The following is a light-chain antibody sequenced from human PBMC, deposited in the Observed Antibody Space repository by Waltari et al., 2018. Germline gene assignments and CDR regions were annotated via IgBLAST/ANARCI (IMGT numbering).Light chain of an antibody. Sequence: QSALTQPASVSGSPGQSITISCTGTSSDVGLYKYVSWFQQYPGRAPKVIIYDVTSRPSGFSNRFSGSKSGNTASLTISGLQVEDEADYYCSSYTSSDTLVFGGGTKLTVL. CDR1: SSDVGLYKY. V-gene: IGLV2-14*03. CDR2: DVT. J-gene: IGLJ3*02. CDR3: SSYTSSDTLV.